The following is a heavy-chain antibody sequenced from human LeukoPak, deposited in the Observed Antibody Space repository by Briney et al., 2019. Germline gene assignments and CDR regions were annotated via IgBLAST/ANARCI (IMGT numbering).Heavy chain of an antibody. V-gene: IGHV3-23*01. CDR3: AKGPKQQLVGSRGHYFDS. CDR2: MTGSGDRT. J-gene: IGHJ4*02. Sequence: GGSLRLSCAASGFTFSTYAMNWVRQAPGRGLEWVSGMTGSGDRTHYADSVKGRFTISRDNSKNTLHLQMNSLRAEDTAVYYCAKGPKQQLVGSRGHYFDSWGQGTLVTVSS. D-gene: IGHD6-13*01. CDR1: GFTFSTYA.